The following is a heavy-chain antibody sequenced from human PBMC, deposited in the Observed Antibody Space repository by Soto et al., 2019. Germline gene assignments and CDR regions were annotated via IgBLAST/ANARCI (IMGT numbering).Heavy chain of an antibody. CDR3: AKAGAFQYYYGSGSYSYYGMDV. J-gene: IGHJ6*02. D-gene: IGHD3-10*01. CDR1: GFTFSSYA. Sequence: GGYLRLSWAASGFTFSSYAMSWVRQAPGKGLEWVSAISGSGGSTYYADSVKGRFTISRDNSKNTLYLQMNSLRAEDTAVYYCAKAGAFQYYYGSGSYSYYGMDVWGQGSTFTVS. CDR2: ISGSGGST. V-gene: IGHV3-23*01.